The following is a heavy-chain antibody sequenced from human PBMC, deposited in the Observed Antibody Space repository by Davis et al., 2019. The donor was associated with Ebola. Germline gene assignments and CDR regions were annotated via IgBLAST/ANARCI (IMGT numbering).Heavy chain of an antibody. CDR1: GYSFTSYW. CDR3: ARMVLVVYAPDDAFDI. CDR2: IYPGDSDT. D-gene: IGHD2-8*02. J-gene: IGHJ3*02. V-gene: IGHV5-51*01. Sequence: GESLKISCKGSGYSFTSYWIGWVRQMPGKGLEWMGIIYPGDSDTRYSPSFQGQVTISADKSISTAYLQWSSLKASATAMYYCARMVLVVYAPDDAFDIWGQGTMVTVSS.